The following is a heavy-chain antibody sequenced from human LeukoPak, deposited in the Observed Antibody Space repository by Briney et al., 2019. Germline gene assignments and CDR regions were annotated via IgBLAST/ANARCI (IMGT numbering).Heavy chain of an antibody. J-gene: IGHJ4*02. D-gene: IGHD2-2*01. Sequence: ASVTVSCTASGYTFTSYGISWVRQAPGQGLEWMGWISAYNGNTNYAQKLQGRVTMTTDTSTSTAYMELRSLRSDDTAVYYCARSDVWVVPAATDFDYWGQGTLVTVSS. CDR2: ISAYNGNT. V-gene: IGHV1-18*01. CDR3: ARSDVWVVPAATDFDY. CDR1: GYTFTSYG.